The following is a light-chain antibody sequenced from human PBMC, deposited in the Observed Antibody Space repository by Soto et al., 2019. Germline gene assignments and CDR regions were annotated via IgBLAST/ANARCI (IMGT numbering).Light chain of an antibody. V-gene: IGKV3-15*01. J-gene: IGKJ1*01. CDR2: GAS. Sequence: EIVLSQSPGTLSLSPGERATLSCRASQSVSSDLAWYQQKPGQAPRLLISGASTRATGIPARFSGSGSGTEFTLTISSLQSEDFAVYYCQHYKNWPPWTFGQGTKVDIK. CDR1: QSVSSD. CDR3: QHYKNWPPWT.